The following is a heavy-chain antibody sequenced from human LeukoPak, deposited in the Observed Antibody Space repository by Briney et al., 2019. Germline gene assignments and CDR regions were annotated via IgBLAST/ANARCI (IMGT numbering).Heavy chain of an antibody. CDR2: IYYRGST. CDR3: ASGPYPAAGTDHQFDY. D-gene: IGHD6-13*01. V-gene: IGHV4-59*01. J-gene: IGHJ4*02. Sequence: PSETLSLTCTVSGASISSCYWSWIRQPPGKGLEWIGYIYYRGSTNYNPSLKSRVTISVDTSKNQFSLKLSSVTAADTAVYYCASGPYPAAGTDHQFDYWGQGTLVTVSS. CDR1: GASISSCY.